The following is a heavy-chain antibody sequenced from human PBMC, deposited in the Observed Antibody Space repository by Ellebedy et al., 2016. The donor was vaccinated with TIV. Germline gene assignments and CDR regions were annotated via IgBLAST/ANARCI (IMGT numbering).Heavy chain of an antibody. CDR2: IYPGDSDT. V-gene: IGHV5-51*01. CDR3: ARLRRNSSFSSPTAPVYHWFDP. D-gene: IGHD4-11*01. Sequence: GESLKISCKGSGYSFTSYWIGWVRQMPGKGLEWMGIIYPGDSDTRYSPSFQGQVTISADKSISTAYLQWSSLKASDTAMYYCARLRRNSSFSSPTAPVYHWFDPWGQGTLVTVSS. CDR1: GYSFTSYW. J-gene: IGHJ5*02.